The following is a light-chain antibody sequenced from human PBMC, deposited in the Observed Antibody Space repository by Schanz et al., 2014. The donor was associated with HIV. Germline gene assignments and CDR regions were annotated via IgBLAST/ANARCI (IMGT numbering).Light chain of an antibody. Sequence: IVLTQSPGTLSLSPGEGATLSCRASQSVSSSYLAWYQQKPGQAPRLLIYGASSRATGIPDRFSGGVSGTDFTLTISRVEPEDYAVYYCQQYGSSPWTFGQGTRVDVK. CDR3: QQYGSSPWT. J-gene: IGKJ1*01. V-gene: IGKV3-20*01. CDR1: QSVSSSY. CDR2: GAS.